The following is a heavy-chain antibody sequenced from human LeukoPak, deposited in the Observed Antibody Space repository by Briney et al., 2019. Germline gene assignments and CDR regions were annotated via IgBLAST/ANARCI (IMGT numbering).Heavy chain of an antibody. CDR1: GVCFRTHL. Sequence: TGGSLRLSCAASGVCFRTHLMHWVRQAPGKGLVWVSRIKDDGRTTDYADSVKGRFTISRDSAKDILYMQMNNLRAEDTALYYCVRDRSIAARSSWIDAWGQGTLVTVSS. V-gene: IGHV3-74*01. CDR3: VRDRSIAARSSWIDA. CDR2: IKDDGRTT. J-gene: IGHJ5*02. D-gene: IGHD6-6*01.